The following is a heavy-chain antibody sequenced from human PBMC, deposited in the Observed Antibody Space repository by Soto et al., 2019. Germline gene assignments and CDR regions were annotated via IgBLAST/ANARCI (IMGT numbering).Heavy chain of an antibody. CDR2: IYPGDSDT. CDR3: ARQEFYYFDY. CDR1: GYRFSSFW. Sequence: PGESLKISCKISGYRFSSFWIAWVRQKPGKGLEWMGIIYPGDSDTRYSPSFQGQVTISADKSISTAYLQWSSLKASDTAMYYCARQEFYYFDYWGQGTLVTVSS. J-gene: IGHJ4*02. V-gene: IGHV5-51*01.